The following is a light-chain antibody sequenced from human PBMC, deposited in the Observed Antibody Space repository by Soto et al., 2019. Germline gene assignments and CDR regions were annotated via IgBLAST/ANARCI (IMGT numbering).Light chain of an antibody. CDR2: DVS. CDR3: CSYAGSDV. Sequence: QSVLTQPASVSGSPGQSITISCTGSSGDVGNYDLVSWYQQIPGKAPKLMIYDVSKRPSGVPDRFSGSKSGNTASLTISGLQAEDEADYYCCSYAGSDVFGTGTKVTVL. CDR1: SGDVGNYDL. J-gene: IGLJ1*01. V-gene: IGLV2-23*02.